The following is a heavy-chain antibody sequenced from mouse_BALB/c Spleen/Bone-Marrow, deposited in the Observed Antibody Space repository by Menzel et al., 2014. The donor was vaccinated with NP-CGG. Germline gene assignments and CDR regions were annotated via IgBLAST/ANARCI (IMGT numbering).Heavy chain of an antibody. Sequence: QVQLQQSGPELVKPGASVKMSCKASGHTFTSYYIHWVEQRPGQGLEWIGWIYPGDGSTKYNEKFKGKTTLTADKSSSTAYMLLSSLTSEDSAIYFCAICYGYDEFAYWGQGTLVTVSA. V-gene: IGHV1S56*01. J-gene: IGHJ3*01. CDR3: AICYGYDEFAY. CDR1: GHTFTSYY. D-gene: IGHD2-2*01. CDR2: IYPGDGST.